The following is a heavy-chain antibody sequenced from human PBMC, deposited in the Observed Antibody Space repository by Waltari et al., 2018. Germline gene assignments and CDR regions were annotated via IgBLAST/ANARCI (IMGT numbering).Heavy chain of an antibody. Sequence: QVQLQQSGPGLVKPSQTLSLTCTVSGASIISASSYWSWIRKPAGKGLEWIGYIYTSGSTNYNPSLKSRVTISVDTSKNQFSLKLSSVTAADTAVYYCARFTIFGVDYWGQGTLVTVSS. J-gene: IGHJ4*02. CDR3: ARFTIFGVDY. D-gene: IGHD3-3*01. V-gene: IGHV4-61*09. CDR1: GASIISASSY. CDR2: IYTSGST.